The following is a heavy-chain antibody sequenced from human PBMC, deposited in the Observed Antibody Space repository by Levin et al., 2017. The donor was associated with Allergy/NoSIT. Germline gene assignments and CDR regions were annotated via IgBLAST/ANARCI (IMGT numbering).Heavy chain of an antibody. CDR3: ARAGDVRITIFGLRGYNGMDV. Sequence: PGGSLRLSCEASGFTFSDYWMTWVRQAPGRGLERVANIKQDGSEKYYVDSVKGRFTISRDNAKKSLYLQMNSLRVDDTAVYYCARAGDVRITIFGLRGYNGMDVWGQGTTVIVSS. D-gene: IGHD3-3*01. CDR1: GFTFSDYW. CDR2: IKQDGSEK. V-gene: IGHV3-7*01. J-gene: IGHJ6*02.